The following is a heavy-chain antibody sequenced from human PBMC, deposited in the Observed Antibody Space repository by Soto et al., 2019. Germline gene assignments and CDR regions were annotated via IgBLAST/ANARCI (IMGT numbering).Heavy chain of an antibody. CDR3: AKNGASSKTWYMWYYALDV. D-gene: IGHD6-13*01. CDR1: GFTFSDYA. J-gene: IGHJ6*02. CDR2: ISSSGGNT. Sequence: EEHLLESGGGLVQPGGSLRLSCAASGFTFSDYAMTWVRQAPGKGLEWVSGISSSGGNTYYADSVKGRFTITRDNSKNTLSLQMDSLRAADTAVYYCAKNGASSKTWYMWYYALDVWGQGTTVTVSS. V-gene: IGHV3-23*01.